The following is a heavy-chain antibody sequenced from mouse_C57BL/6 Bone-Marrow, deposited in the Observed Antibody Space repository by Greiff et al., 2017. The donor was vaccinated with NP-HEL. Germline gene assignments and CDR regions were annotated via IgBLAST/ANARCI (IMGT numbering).Heavy chain of an antibody. Sequence: EVKLVESGGGLVKPGGSLKLSCAASGFTFSDYGMHWVRQAPEKGLEWVAYISSGSSTIYYADTVKGRFPISSDNAKNTLFLQMTSLRSEDTAMYYCARPVYYDYDGPGFAYWGQGTLVTVSA. CDR2: ISSGSSTI. CDR3: ARPVYYDYDGPGFAY. V-gene: IGHV5-17*01. CDR1: GFTFSDYG. D-gene: IGHD2-4*01. J-gene: IGHJ3*01.